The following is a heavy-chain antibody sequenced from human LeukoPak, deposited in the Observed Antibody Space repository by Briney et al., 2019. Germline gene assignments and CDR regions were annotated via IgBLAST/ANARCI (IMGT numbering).Heavy chain of an antibody. D-gene: IGHD3-22*01. CDR3: ARGYPLTMIVADASDI. J-gene: IGHJ3*02. Sequence: PSETLSLTCTVSGGSISSGDYYWSWIRQPPGKGLEWIGYIYYSGSTYYNPSLKSRVTISVDTSKNQFSLKLSSVTAADTAVYYCARGYPLTMIVADASDIWGQGTMVTVSS. V-gene: IGHV4-30-4*01. CDR1: GGSISSGDYY. CDR2: IYYSGST.